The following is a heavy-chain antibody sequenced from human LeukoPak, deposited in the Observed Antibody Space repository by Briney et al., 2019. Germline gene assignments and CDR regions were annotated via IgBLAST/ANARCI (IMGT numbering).Heavy chain of an antibody. CDR2: IHGSGSP. D-gene: IGHD2-2*01. Sequence: PETLSLTCTVSGGSISDYYWSWIRQSAGKGLEWIWRIHGSGSPSYNPSFKSRVTISVDKSNNQFSLRLSSVTAADAAVFYCAKIRSSSNNWFDPWGQGSLVTVSS. CDR1: GGSISDYY. J-gene: IGHJ5*02. V-gene: IGHV4-4*07. CDR3: AKIRSSSNNWFDP.